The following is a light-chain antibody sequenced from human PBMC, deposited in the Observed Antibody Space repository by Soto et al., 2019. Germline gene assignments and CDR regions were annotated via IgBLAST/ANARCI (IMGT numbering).Light chain of an antibody. V-gene: IGLV1-44*01. CDR3: AAWDDSLSGFSV. J-gene: IGLJ1*01. Sequence: QSVLTQPPSASGTPGQRVTISCSGSSSNIGNNYVNWYQQLPGTAPKLVIHSNNQRPSGVPDRFSGSKSGTSASLAISGLQSEDEADYYCAAWDDSLSGFSVFGTGTKVTVL. CDR1: SSNIGNNY. CDR2: SNN.